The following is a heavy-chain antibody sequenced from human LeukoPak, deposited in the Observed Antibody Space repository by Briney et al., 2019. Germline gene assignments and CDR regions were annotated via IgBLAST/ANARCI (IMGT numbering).Heavy chain of an antibody. V-gene: IGHV3-30*02. CDR1: GFTFSSYG. CDR2: IRYDGSNK. D-gene: IGHD3-3*01. CDR3: AKSTVLRFPGGAFDI. J-gene: IGHJ3*02. Sequence: PGGSLRLSRAASGFTFSSYGMHWVRGAPGKGLEGGAFIRYDGSNKYYADSVKGRFTISRDNSKNTLYLQMNSLRAEDTAVYYCAKSTVLRFPGGAFDIWGQGTMVTVSS.